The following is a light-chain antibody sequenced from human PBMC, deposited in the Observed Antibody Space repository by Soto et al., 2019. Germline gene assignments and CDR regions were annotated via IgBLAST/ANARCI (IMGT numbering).Light chain of an antibody. V-gene: IGLV2-14*01. CDR3: GSYSSTDTPFV. Sequence: QSALTQPASVSGSPGQSITISCTGTSSDVGLYDYVSWYQHHSGKAPKLLIYEVTNRPSGISDRFSGSKSVNTASLTISGLQAEDESDYYCGSYSSTDTPFVFGTGTKVTVL. CDR2: EVT. CDR1: SSDVGLYDY. J-gene: IGLJ1*01.